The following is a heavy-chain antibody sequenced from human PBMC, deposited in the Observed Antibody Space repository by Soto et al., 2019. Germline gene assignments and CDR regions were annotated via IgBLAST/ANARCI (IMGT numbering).Heavy chain of an antibody. Sequence: EVQLVQSGGGLVQPGGSLRLSCAASGFTVSSYWVHWVRQVPGKGLVWVSRINSDGSRTTYADSVKGRFTISRDNAKNTLNLQMTSLRAEDTAVYYCARDLGAKDAFDIWGQGTMVTVSS. V-gene: IGHV3-74*01. CDR3: ARDLGAKDAFDI. CDR1: GFTVSSYW. J-gene: IGHJ3*02. CDR2: INSDGSRT. D-gene: IGHD3-16*01.